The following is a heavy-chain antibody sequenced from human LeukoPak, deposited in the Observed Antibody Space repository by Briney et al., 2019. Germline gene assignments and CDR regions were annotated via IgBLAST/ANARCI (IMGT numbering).Heavy chain of an antibody. CDR2: ISAYNGNT. CDR1: GYTFTSYG. V-gene: IGHV1-18*01. Sequence: ASVKVSCKASGYTFTSYGISWVRQAPGQGLGWMGRISAYNGNTNYAQKLQGRVTMTTDTSTSTAYMELRSLRSDDTAVYYCARDRYDFWSGYHPIADYWGQGTLVTVSS. J-gene: IGHJ4*02. CDR3: ARDRYDFWSGYHPIADY. D-gene: IGHD3-3*01.